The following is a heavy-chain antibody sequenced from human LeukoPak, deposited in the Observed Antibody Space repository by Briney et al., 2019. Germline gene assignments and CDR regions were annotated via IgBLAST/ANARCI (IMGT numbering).Heavy chain of an antibody. Sequence: SETLSLTCTVSGYSISSGYYWGWIRQPPGKGLEWIGSIYHSGSTYYNPSLNSRVTISVDTSKNQFSLKLSSVTAADTAVYYCARRVYSSSSPFDYWGQGTLVTVSS. D-gene: IGHD6-6*01. CDR2: IYHSGST. J-gene: IGHJ4*02. V-gene: IGHV4-38-2*02. CDR1: GYSISSGYY. CDR3: ARRVYSSSSPFDY.